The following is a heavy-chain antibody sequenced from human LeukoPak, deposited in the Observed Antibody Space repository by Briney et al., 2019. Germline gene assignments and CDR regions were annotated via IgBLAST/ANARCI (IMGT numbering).Heavy chain of an antibody. CDR2: ISGSGGST. D-gene: IGHD2-15*01. J-gene: IGHJ5*02. Sequence: PGGSLRLSCAASGFTFSSYAMSWVRQAPGKGLEWVSAISGSGGSTYYADSVKGRFTISRDNSKNTLYLQMNSLRAEDTAVYYCARLVVVAATRNWFDPWGQGTLVTVSS. CDR1: GFTFSSYA. V-gene: IGHV3-23*01. CDR3: ARLVVVAATRNWFDP.